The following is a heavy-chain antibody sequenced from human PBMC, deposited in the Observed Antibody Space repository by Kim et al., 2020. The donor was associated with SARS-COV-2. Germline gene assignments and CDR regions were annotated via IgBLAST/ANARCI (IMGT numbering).Heavy chain of an antibody. V-gene: IGHV4-59*13. CDR3: ARGFAGTIFGVVGYYGMDV. CDR2: IYYSGST. D-gene: IGHD3-3*01. CDR1: GGSISSYY. J-gene: IGHJ6*02. Sequence: SETLSLTCTVSGGSISSYYWSWIRQPPGKGLEWIGYIYYSGSTNYNPSLKSRVTISVDTSKNQFSLKLSSVTAADTAVYYCARGFAGTIFGVVGYYGMDVWGQGTTVTVSS.